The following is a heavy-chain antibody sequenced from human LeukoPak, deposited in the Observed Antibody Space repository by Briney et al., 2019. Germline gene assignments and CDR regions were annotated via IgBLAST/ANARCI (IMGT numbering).Heavy chain of an antibody. CDR3: ARRTFPSDAFDV. V-gene: IGHV3-21*01. J-gene: IGHJ3*01. Sequence: GGSLRLSCAASGFTFSTFSMNWVSQTPGKWLEWVSAISGSGSDIYYADSVKGRFTISRDNPKRSLYLQMKSLRAEDTAVYYCARRTFPSDAFDVWGQGTVVTVSS. CDR1: GFTFSTFS. D-gene: IGHD1-7*01. CDR2: ISGSGSDI.